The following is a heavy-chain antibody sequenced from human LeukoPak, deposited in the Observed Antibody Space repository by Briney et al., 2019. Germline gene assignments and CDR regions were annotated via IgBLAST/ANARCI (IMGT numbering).Heavy chain of an antibody. J-gene: IGHJ6*04. CDR2: ISYDGSNK. CDR3: AKGSKEVPFARDHNVDV. Sequence: GGSLRLSCAASGFTFSSYAMHWVRQAPGKGLEWVAVISYDGSNKYYADSVKGRLTISRDNSKNTLYLQMNSLRAEDTAVYYCAKGSKEVPFARDHNVDVWGKGTTVTISS. V-gene: IGHV3-30*04. CDR1: GFTFSSYA. D-gene: IGHD1-1*01.